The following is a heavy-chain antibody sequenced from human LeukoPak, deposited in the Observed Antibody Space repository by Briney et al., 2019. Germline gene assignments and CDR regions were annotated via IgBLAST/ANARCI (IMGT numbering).Heavy chain of an antibody. J-gene: IGHJ4*02. D-gene: IGHD6-19*01. V-gene: IGHV1-18*01. Sequence: ASVKVSCKASGGTFSSYAISWVRQAPGQGLEWMGWISAYNGNTNYAQKLQGRVTMTTDTSTSTAYMELSRLTSDDTAVYYCARTIGVVGYFDYWGQGTLVTVSS. CDR3: ARTIGVVGYFDY. CDR1: GGTFSSYA. CDR2: ISAYNGNT.